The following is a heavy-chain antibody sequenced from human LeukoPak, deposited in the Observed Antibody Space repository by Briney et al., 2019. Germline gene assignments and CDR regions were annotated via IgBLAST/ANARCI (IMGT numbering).Heavy chain of an antibody. CDR1: GYTFTGYS. CDR3: AREGEADILTGYEFDY. J-gene: IGHJ4*02. Sequence: ASVKVSCKASGYTFTGYSINWVRQAPGQGLEWMGWINIYTGNPTYAQGFTGRFVFSLDTSVSTAYLQISSLKAEDTAVYYCAREGEADILTGYEFDYWGQGTLVTVSS. D-gene: IGHD3-9*01. V-gene: IGHV7-4-1*02. CDR2: INIYTGNP.